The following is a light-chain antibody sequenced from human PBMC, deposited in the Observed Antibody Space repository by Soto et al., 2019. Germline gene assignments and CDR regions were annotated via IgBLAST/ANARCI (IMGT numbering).Light chain of an antibody. CDR3: QQYGNSPPT. J-gene: IGKJ1*01. CDR2: DTS. Sequence: HSDGNTYLYWYQQKPGQAPGLLIYDTSTRASGAPDRFSGSGSGTEFTLTISRLEPEDFAVYYCQQYGNSPPTLGQGTNVDI. V-gene: IGKV3-20*01. CDR1: HSDGNTY.